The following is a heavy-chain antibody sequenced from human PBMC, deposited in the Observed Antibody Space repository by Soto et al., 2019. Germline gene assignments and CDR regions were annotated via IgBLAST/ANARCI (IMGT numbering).Heavy chain of an antibody. CDR2: ISYTWTT. CDR1: FASFSSNSYH. CDR3: ARLVVVAPVANV. J-gene: IGHJ4*02. V-gene: IGHV4-39*01. Sequence: SETLSLTCRVSFASFSSNSYHWGWIRQPPGPGLESIGSISYTWTTYYSTARKRRVTIPADTSKKQFSLKLDSATAADTAVYYCARLVVVAPVANVWGQGTLVTVSS. D-gene: IGHD2-15*01.